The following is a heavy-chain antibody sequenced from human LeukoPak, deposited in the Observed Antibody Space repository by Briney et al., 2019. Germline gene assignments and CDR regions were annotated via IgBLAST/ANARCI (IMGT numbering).Heavy chain of an antibody. Sequence: GGSLRLSCAASGFTFSSYAMSWVRQAPGKGLEWVSAISGSGGSTYYADSVKGRFTISRDNSKNTLYLQMNSLRAEDTAVYYCAADGKIYDSSGNILYYFDYWGQGTLVTVSS. CDR1: GFTFSSYA. V-gene: IGHV3-23*01. J-gene: IGHJ4*02. CDR3: AADGKIYDSSGNILYYFDY. D-gene: IGHD3-22*01. CDR2: ISGSGGST.